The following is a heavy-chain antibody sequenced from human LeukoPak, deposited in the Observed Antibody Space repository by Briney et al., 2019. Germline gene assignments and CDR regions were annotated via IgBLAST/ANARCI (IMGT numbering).Heavy chain of an antibody. V-gene: IGHV1-18*01. D-gene: IGHD3-22*01. CDR2: ISAYNGYT. Sequence: GASVKVSCKASGYTFTSYGNSWVRQATGQGLEWMGWISAYNGYTNYAQKLQGRVTMTTDTSTSTAYMELRSLRSDDTAVYYCARTIVVETPWYFDLWGRGTLVTVSS. CDR3: ARTIVVETPWYFDL. J-gene: IGHJ2*01. CDR1: GYTFTSYG.